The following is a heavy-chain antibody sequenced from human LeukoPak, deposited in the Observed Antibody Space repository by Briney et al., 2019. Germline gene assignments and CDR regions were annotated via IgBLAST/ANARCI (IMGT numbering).Heavy chain of an antibody. Sequence: KPSETLSLTCAVYGGSFSGYYWSWIRQPPGKELEWIGEINHSGSTNYNPSLKSRVTISVDTSKNQFSPKLSSVTAADTAVYYCARVSFAAAAHWGQGTLVTVSS. CDR3: ARVSFAAAAH. J-gene: IGHJ1*01. CDR2: INHSGST. V-gene: IGHV4-34*01. D-gene: IGHD6-13*01. CDR1: GGSFSGYY.